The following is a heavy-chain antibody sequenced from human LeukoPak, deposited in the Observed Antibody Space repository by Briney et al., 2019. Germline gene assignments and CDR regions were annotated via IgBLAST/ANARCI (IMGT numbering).Heavy chain of an antibody. D-gene: IGHD3-22*01. CDR1: GGSFSGYY. J-gene: IGHJ4*02. CDR3: ARHRGSGYPYFDY. Sequence: SETLSLTCAVYGGSFSGYYWSWIRQPPGKGLEWIGEINHSGSTNYNPSLKNRVTISVDTSKNQFSLKLSSLTAADTAVYYCARHRGSGYPYFDYWGQGTLVTVSS. V-gene: IGHV4-34*01. CDR2: INHSGST.